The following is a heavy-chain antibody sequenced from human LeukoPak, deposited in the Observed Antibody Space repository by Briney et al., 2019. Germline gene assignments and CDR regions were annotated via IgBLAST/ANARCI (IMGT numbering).Heavy chain of an antibody. CDR1: GYSFTDYW. V-gene: IGHV5-51*01. CDR2: ISPLPTDS. CDR3: ARHRHISTAYYPFDR. D-gene: IGHD3-9*01. Sequence: GESLKISCQSSGYSFTDYWIVWVRQVPGKGLEWMGIISPLPTDSRYSPYFQGQVTISADNSISTSYLQWSSLKASSTAMYYGARHRHISTAYYPFDRWGQGTLVSVSS. J-gene: IGHJ4*02.